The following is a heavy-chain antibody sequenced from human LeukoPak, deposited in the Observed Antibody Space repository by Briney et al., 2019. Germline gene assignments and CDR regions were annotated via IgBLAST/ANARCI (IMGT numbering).Heavy chain of an antibody. J-gene: IGHJ4*02. D-gene: IGHD3-3*01. Sequence: PGGSLRLSCAASGFTFSSYAMSWVRQAPGKGLEWVSVISGSGGRTYYADSMRGRFTISRDNPKNTLYLQMNSLRAEDTAVYYCAKEMGNDVGGYYVYWGRGALVTVSS. CDR2: ISGSGGRT. CDR1: GFTFSSYA. V-gene: IGHV3-23*01. CDR3: AKEMGNDVGGYYVY.